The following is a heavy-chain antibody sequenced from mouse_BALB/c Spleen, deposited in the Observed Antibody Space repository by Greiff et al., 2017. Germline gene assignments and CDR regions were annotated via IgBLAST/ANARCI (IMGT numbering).Heavy chain of an antibody. V-gene: IGHV1-7*01. CDR2: INPSTGYT. Sequence: QVQLQQSGAELAKPGASVKMSCKASGYTFTSYWMHWVKQRPGQGLEWIGYINPSTGYTEYNQKFKDKATLTADKSSSTAYMQLSSLTSEDSAVYYCARPPYYRGAMDYWGQGTSGTVSS. D-gene: IGHD2-14*01. CDR3: ARPPYYRGAMDY. CDR1: GYTFTSYW. J-gene: IGHJ4*01.